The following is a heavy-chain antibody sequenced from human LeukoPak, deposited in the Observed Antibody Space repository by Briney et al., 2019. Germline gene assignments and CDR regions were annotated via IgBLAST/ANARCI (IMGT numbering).Heavy chain of an antibody. V-gene: IGHV3-23*01. CDR2: ISGSGGST. CDR1: GFTFSGYA. Sequence: PGGSLRLSCAASGFTFSGYAMNWVRQVPGKGLEWVSAISGSGGSTYYADSVKGRFTISRDNSKNTLYLQMNSLRAEDTAVYYCAKGSDYGDYIPNEGYWGQGTLVTVSS. CDR3: AKGSDYGDYIPNEGY. D-gene: IGHD4-17*01. J-gene: IGHJ4*02.